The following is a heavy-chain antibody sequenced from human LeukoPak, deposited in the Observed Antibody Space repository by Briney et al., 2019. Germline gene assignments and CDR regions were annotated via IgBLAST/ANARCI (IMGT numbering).Heavy chain of an antibody. V-gene: IGHV3-53*01. J-gene: IGHJ2*01. CDR3: ARNTDYYSSGTYGYFDR. D-gene: IGHD3-10*01. CDR2: IYSGGTT. Sequence: PGGSLRLSCAASGFTVSNNFMSWVRQAPGKGLEWVSLIYSGGTTHYPDSVKGRFTISRDNSKNILYLQMDSLRAEDTAVYYCARNTDYYSSGTYGYFDRWGRGTLVTVSS. CDR1: GFTVSNNF.